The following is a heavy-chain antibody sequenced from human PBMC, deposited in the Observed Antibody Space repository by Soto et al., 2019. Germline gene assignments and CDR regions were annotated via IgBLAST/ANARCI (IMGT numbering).Heavy chain of an antibody. Sequence: LGESLKISCKGSGYSFTSYWISWVRQMPGKGLEWMGRIDPSDSYTNYSPSFQGHVTISADKSISTAYLQWSSLKASDTAMYYCASHGQGTEATRGWFDPWGQGTLVTVSS. CDR3: ASHGQGTEATRGWFDP. CDR2: IDPSDSYT. D-gene: IGHD2-2*01. V-gene: IGHV5-10-1*01. CDR1: GYSFTSYW. J-gene: IGHJ5*02.